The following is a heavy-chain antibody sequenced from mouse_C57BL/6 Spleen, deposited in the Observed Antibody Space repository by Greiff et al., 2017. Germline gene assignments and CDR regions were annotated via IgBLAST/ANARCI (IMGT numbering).Heavy chain of an antibody. CDR1: GFNIKDDY. CDR2: IDPENGDT. CDR3: TTHSSGSAWCAY. V-gene: IGHV14-4*01. D-gene: IGHD3-2*02. J-gene: IGHJ3*01. Sequence: VQLQQSGAELVRPGASVKLSCTASGFNIKDDYMHWVKQRPEQGLEWIGWIDPENGDTEYASKFQGKATITADTSSNTAYLQLSSLTSEDTAVYYCTTHSSGSAWCAYWGQGTLVTVSA.